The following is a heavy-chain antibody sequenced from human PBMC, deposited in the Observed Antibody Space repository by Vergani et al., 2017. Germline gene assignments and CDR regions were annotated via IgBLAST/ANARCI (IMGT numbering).Heavy chain of an antibody. V-gene: IGHV1-46*03. J-gene: IGHJ5*02. D-gene: IGHD2-2*01. Sequence: QVQLVQSGAEVKKPGASVKVSCKASGYTFTSYYMHWVRQAPGQGLEWMGIINPSGGSTSYAQKFQGRVTMNRDTSTSAVDMGLSSLRSEDTAAYYCAALYCMSTSCQLFDPWGQGTRVTVSS. CDR1: GYTFTSYY. CDR3: AALYCMSTSCQLFDP. CDR2: INPSGGST.